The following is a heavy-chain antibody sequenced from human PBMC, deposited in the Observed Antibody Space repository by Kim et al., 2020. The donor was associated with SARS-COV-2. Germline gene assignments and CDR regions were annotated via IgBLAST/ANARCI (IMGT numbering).Heavy chain of an antibody. V-gene: IGHV4-39*01. D-gene: IGHD6-19*01. CDR3: ARQLGRGWWAFDS. Sequence: YYNPSLTGRVTISVDPSRSQFSLEMSSVTAADTTIYYCARQLGRGWWAFDSWGQGTLVTVFS. J-gene: IGHJ4*02.